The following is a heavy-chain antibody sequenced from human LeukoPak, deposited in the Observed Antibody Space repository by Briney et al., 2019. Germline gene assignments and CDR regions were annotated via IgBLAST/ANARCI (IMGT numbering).Heavy chain of an antibody. D-gene: IGHD3-10*01. CDR2: IYYSGST. CDR3: ARHRISHLSGAFDI. Sequence: SETLSLTCTVSGGSISSYYWSWIRQPPGKGLEWIGYIYYSGSTNYNPSLKSRVTISVDTSKNQFSLKLSSVTAADTAVYYCARHRISHLSGAFDIWGQGTMVTVSS. J-gene: IGHJ3*02. V-gene: IGHV4-59*08. CDR1: GGSISSYY.